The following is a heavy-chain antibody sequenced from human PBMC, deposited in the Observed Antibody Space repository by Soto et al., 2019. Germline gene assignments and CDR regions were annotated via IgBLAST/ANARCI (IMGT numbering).Heavy chain of an antibody. D-gene: IGHD5-12*01. CDR1: GFPFTNYA. V-gene: IGHV3-23*01. CDR3: AKPSLLSRDGYASEY. Sequence: ALGSRRLSCAASGFPFTNYAMSWVRQDPGRGLEWVSTVSVRGSSTYYANSVKGRFTISRDNSKNTLYLQMNSLRAEDTALYYCAKPSLLSRDGYASEYWGKGNMVTVSS. J-gene: IGHJ4*02. CDR2: VSVRGSST.